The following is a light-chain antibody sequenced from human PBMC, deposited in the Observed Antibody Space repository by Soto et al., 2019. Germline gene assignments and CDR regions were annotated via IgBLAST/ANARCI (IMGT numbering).Light chain of an antibody. Sequence: EIVLTQSPLSLPVTPGEPASISCRSSQSLLYTNGYKYLEWYLQKPGQSPQLLIYLGSNRASGVPDRFSGSGSGTDFTLKISRVEAEDVGIYYCMQTLQTWTFGQGTKVEIK. J-gene: IGKJ1*01. CDR2: LGS. V-gene: IGKV2-28*01. CDR3: MQTLQTWT. CDR1: QSLLYTNGYKY.